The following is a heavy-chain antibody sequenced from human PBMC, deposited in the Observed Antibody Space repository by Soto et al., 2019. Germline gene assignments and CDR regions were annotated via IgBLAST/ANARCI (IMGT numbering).Heavy chain of an antibody. CDR3: AKVLRGGAMPGPDY. V-gene: IGHV3-23*01. CDR2: ISGSGGST. Sequence: GGSLRLSCAASGFTFSSYAMSWVRQAPGKGLEWVSAISGSGGSTYYADSVKGRFTISRDNSKNTLYLQMNSLRAEDTAVYYCAKVLRGGAMPGPDYWGQGTLVTAPQ. J-gene: IGHJ4*02. CDR1: GFTFSSYA. D-gene: IGHD3-16*01.